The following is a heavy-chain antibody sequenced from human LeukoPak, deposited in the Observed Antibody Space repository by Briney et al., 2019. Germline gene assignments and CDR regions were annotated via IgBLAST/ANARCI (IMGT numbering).Heavy chain of an antibody. D-gene: IGHD4-17*01. CDR3: ARDPHGDFDY. J-gene: IGHJ4*02. CDR2: ISAYNGNT. V-gene: IGHV1-18*01. CDR1: GYTFTSYG. Sequence: ASVKVSCKASGYTFTSYGISWVRQAPGQGLEWMGWISAYNGNTNYAQKFQGRVTITADKSTSTAYMELSSLRSEDTAVYYCARDPHGDFDYWGQGTLVTVSS.